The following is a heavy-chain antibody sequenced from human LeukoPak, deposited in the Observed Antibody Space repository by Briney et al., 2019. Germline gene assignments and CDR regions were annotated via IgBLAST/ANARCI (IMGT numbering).Heavy chain of an antibody. Sequence: WETLSLTCTVSGGSISSYYSSWMRQPPGKGLEWFGYIYYSGSTNYNPSLKSRVTISVDTSKNQFSLKLSSVTAADTAVYYCARGRIIGWYFDLWGRGTLVTVSS. CDR3: ARGRIIGWYFDL. J-gene: IGHJ2*01. V-gene: IGHV4-59*01. CDR2: IYYSGST. D-gene: IGHD3-16*02. CDR1: GGSISSYY.